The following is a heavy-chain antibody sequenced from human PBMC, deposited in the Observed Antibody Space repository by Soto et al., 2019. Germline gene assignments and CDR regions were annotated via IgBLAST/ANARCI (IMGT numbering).Heavy chain of an antibody. CDR1: GGSMSGYY. Sequence: QVQLWESGPGLVKPSETLSLTYTVSGGSMSGYYWNWIRQPPGKGLEWIGYILYSGSTNYNPSLNSRVTISVDTSKNQFSLKLSSVTAADTAVYYCARLDSSGPEFDLWGRGTLVTVSS. V-gene: IGHV4-59*13. J-gene: IGHJ2*01. CDR3: ARLDSSGPEFDL. D-gene: IGHD6-19*01. CDR2: ILYSGST.